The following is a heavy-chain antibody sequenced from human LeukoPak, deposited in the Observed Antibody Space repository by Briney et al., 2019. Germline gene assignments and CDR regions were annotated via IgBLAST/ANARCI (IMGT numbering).Heavy chain of an antibody. CDR2: FSHSGST. Sequence: SETLSLTCTVSGGSISSYYWSWIRQPPGKGLEWIGEFSHSGSTNYNPSLKSRVIISLGTSMNHFSLKLSSVTAADTAIYYCAVRDPAGYYFMDVWGKGTTVTVSS. V-gene: IGHV4-34*01. CDR1: GGSISSYY. CDR3: AVRDPAGYYFMDV. J-gene: IGHJ6*03.